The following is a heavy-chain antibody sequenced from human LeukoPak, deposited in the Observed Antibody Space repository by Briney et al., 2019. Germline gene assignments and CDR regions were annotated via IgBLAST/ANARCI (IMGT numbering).Heavy chain of an antibody. CDR1: GFTFSSYA. D-gene: IGHD3-16*01. CDR2: ISGSGGST. Sequence: PGGSLRLSCAASGFTFSSYAMSWVRLAPGKGLEWVSAISGSGGSTYYADFVKGRFTISRDNSKNTLYLQMNSLRAEDTAVYYCAKGTSPGMDVWGQGTTVTVSS. V-gene: IGHV3-23*01. J-gene: IGHJ6*02. CDR3: AKGTSPGMDV.